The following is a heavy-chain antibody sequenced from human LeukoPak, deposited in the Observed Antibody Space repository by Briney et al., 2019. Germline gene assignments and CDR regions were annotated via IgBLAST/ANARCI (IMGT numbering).Heavy chain of an antibody. J-gene: IGHJ5*02. CDR3: ARGVGVIIS. D-gene: IGHD1-26*01. CDR2: ISNSGST. CDR1: GASISSYY. V-gene: IGHV4-59*01. Sequence: PSETLSLTCTVSGASISSYYWSWIRQPPGKGLEWIGYISNSGSTKYNPSLKSRVTISVDTSKNHFSLKLSYVTAADTAVYYCARGVGVIISWGQGTLVTVSS.